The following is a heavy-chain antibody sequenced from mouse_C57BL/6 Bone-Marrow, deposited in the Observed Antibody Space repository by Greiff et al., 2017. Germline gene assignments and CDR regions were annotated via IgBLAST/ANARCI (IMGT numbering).Heavy chain of an antibody. J-gene: IGHJ2*01. CDR3: ARDRPYDGYYDY. CDR2: INYDGSST. CDR1: GFTFSDYY. V-gene: IGHV5-16*01. Sequence: EVNVVESEGGLVQPGSSMKLSCTASGFTFSDYYMAWVRQVPEKGLEWVANINYDGSSTYYLDSLKSRFIISRDNAKNILYLQMSSLKSEDTATFYCARDRPYDGYYDYWGQGTTLTVSS. D-gene: IGHD2-3*01.